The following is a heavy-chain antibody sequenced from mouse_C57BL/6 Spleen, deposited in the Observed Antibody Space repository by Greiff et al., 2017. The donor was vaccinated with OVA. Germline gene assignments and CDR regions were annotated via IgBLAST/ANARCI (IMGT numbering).Heavy chain of an antibody. CDR3: ARMIYDGYWYFDV. V-gene: IGHV1-76*01. CDR2: IYPGSGNT. CDR1: GYTFTDYY. Sequence: QVQLKQSGAELVRPGASVKLSCKASGYTFTDYYINWVKQRPGQGLEWIARIYPGSGNTYYNEKFKGKATLTAEKSSSTAYMQLSSLTSEDSAVYFCARMIYDGYWYFDVWGTGTTVTVSS. J-gene: IGHJ1*03. D-gene: IGHD2-3*01.